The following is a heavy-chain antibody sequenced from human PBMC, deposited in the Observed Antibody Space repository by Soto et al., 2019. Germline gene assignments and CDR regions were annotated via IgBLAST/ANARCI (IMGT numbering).Heavy chain of an antibody. D-gene: IGHD3-10*01. CDR1: GYSFSSYS. Sequence: GASVEVSCKASGYSFSSYSMHWVRQAPGQRLEWMGWVNTGNGNTKYSQKFQGRVTITRDTSASTAYMELSSLRSEDTAVYYCARDLWGMDVWGQGTTVTVSS. V-gene: IGHV1-3*04. CDR2: VNTGNGNT. J-gene: IGHJ6*02. CDR3: ARDLWGMDV.